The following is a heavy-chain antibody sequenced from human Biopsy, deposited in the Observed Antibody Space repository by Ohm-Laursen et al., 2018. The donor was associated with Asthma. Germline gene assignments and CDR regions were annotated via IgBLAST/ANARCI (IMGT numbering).Heavy chain of an antibody. D-gene: IGHD6-19*01. V-gene: IGHV3-23*01. CDR3: AKFRVAVAAVFHY. CDR1: GFTFSSYA. Sequence: GSLRLSCAASGFTFSSYAMSWVRQAPGKGLEWVSAISGSGGSTYYADSVKGQFTISRDNSKNTLFLQMNSLRAEDTAVYYCAKFRVAVAAVFHYWGQGTLVTVSS. J-gene: IGHJ4*02. CDR2: ISGSGGST.